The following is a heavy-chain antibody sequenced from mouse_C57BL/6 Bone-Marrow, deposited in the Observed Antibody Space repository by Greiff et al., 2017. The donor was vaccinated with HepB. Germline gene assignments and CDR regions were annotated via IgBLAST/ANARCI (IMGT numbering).Heavy chain of an antibody. CDR2: IDPSDSYT. J-gene: IGHJ3*01. CDR1: GYTFTSYW. CDR3: ARGRWLLPFAY. V-gene: IGHV1-59*01. D-gene: IGHD2-3*01. Sequence: VQLQQPGAELVRPGTSVKLSCKASGYTFTSYWMHWVKQRPGQGLEWIGVIDPSDSYTNYHQKFKGKATLTVDTSASTAYMQLSSLTSEDAAVYYCARGRWLLPFAYWGQGTLVTVSA.